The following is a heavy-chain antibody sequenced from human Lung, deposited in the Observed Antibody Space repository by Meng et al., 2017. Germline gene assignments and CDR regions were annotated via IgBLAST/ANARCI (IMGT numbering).Heavy chain of an antibody. V-gene: IGHV4-34*01. Sequence: QVQLPEWGPGLLKPSETLSLTCVVSGGSFSDYYWSWIRQPPGKGLGLIGEINHSGSTNYNPSLESRATISVDTSQNNLSLKLGSVTAADAAVYDCARGPTTKAHDFDYWGQGTLVTVSS. D-gene: IGHD1-26*01. CDR1: GGSFSDYY. CDR3: ARGPTTKAHDFDY. J-gene: IGHJ4*02. CDR2: INHSGST.